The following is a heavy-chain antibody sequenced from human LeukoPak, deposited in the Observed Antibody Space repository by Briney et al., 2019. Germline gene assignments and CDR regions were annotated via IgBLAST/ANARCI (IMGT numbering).Heavy chain of an antibody. Sequence: SETLSLTCTVSGGSVSSGTYYWSWIRQHPGKGLEWIGYIYYSGSTNYNPSLKSRVTISVDTSKNRFSLKLSSVTTADAAVYYCAGGSSGHFDYWGQGTLATVSS. D-gene: IGHD3-10*01. CDR1: GGSVSSGTYY. CDR3: AGGSSGHFDY. CDR2: IYYSGST. J-gene: IGHJ4*02. V-gene: IGHV4-61*01.